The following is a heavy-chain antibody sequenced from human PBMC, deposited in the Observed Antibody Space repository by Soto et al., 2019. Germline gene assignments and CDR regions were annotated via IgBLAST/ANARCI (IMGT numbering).Heavy chain of an antibody. Sequence: ASVKVSCKASGYTFTSYGISWVRQAPGQGLEWMGWISAYNGNTNYAQKLQGRVTMTTDTSTSTAYMELRSLRSDDTAVYYCAREKCSSTSCYYRPNYGMDVWGQGTTVTVSS. CDR2: ISAYNGNT. J-gene: IGHJ6*02. CDR3: AREKCSSTSCYYRPNYGMDV. D-gene: IGHD2-2*01. CDR1: GYTFTSYG. V-gene: IGHV1-18*01.